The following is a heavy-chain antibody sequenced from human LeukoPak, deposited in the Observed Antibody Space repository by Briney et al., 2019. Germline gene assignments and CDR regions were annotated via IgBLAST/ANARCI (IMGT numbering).Heavy chain of an antibody. Sequence: ASVKVSCKASGYTFTGFYIHRVRQAPGQGLEWMGWINPNSGGTYFAQKFQGRVTMTRDTSISTAYMELNRLTSDDTAVYYCAREVVSVCNSDGCLRLRYWGQGTLVTVSS. CDR1: GYTFTGFY. CDR2: INPNSGGT. V-gene: IGHV1-2*02. J-gene: IGHJ4*02. CDR3: AREVVSVCNSDGCLRLRY. D-gene: IGHD2-15*01.